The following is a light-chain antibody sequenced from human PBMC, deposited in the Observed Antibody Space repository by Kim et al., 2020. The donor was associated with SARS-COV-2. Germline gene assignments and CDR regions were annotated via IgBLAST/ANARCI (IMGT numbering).Light chain of an antibody. CDR1: QSVSSN. V-gene: IGKV3-15*01. J-gene: IGKJ1*01. Sequence: EIVMKQSPATLSVSPGERATLSCRASQSVSSNLAWYQQKPGQAPRLLIYGASTRDTGIPARFSGSGSGTEFTLTISSLQSEDFAVYYCQQYKNGPRTFGQGTKVHIK. CDR3: QQYKNGPRT. CDR2: GAS.